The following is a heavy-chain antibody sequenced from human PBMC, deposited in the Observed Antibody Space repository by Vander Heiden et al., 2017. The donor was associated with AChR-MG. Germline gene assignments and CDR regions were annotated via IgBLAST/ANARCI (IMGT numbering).Heavy chain of an antibody. Sequence: EVQLVESGGGLIQPGGSLRLSCAASGFTVSSNYITWVRQAPGKGLEWVSVIYSGGTTYYADSVKGRFTLSRDNSKNTLYLQMNKLRAEDTAVYYCARGGIQLWSQFDYWGQGTLVPVS. J-gene: IGHJ4*02. CDR1: GFTVSSNY. CDR2: IYSGGTT. CDR3: ARGGIQLWSQFDY. V-gene: IGHV3-53*01. D-gene: IGHD5-18*01.